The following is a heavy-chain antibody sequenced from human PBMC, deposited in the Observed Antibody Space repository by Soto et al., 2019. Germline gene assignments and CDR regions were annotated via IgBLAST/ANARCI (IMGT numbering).Heavy chain of an antibody. CDR3: ARNGQTYDYYFFDN. CDR1: GYSFTDYY. V-gene: IGHV1-46*01. D-gene: IGHD5-12*01. CDR2: INPSTLVT. Sequence: QVQLVQSGAEVRKPGASVKVSCEASGYSFTDYYMHWVRQAPGQGLEWVGVINPSTLVTSYAQKFQGRVTMTRDTSTSTVYMELNSLISEDTAVYYCARNGQTYDYYFFDNWGQGTLVTVSS. J-gene: IGHJ4*02.